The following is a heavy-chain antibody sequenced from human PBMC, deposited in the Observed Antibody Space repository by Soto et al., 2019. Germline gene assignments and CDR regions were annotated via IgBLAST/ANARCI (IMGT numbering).Heavy chain of an antibody. V-gene: IGHV4-31*03. Sequence: PSETLSLTCTVSGASISSGGYYWSWIRQHPGKGLEWVGHIYHSGSTSYNPSLKSRLIISGDTSKNQFSLKLSSVTAADTAVYYCARDPSSYYYGSGSSYGVDLWGQGTTVTVSS. CDR3: ARDPSSYYYGSGSSYGVDL. D-gene: IGHD3-10*01. J-gene: IGHJ6*02. CDR2: IYHSGST. CDR1: GASISSGGYY.